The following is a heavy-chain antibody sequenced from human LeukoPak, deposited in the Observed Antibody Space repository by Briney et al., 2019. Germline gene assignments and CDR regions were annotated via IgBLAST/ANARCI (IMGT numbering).Heavy chain of an antibody. CDR3: AKDRPNYYGSNGHYYRRDGDY. CDR1: GFTFSIYA. D-gene: IGHD3-22*01. Sequence: GGSLRLSCAASGFTFSIYAMSWVRPAPGEGLQWVSSITSSGDGTYYADSVKGRFTISRDNSENMLYLQMNSLRVEDTAVYFCAKDRPNYYGSNGHYYRRDGDYWGQGTLVTVSS. V-gene: IGHV3-23*01. J-gene: IGHJ4*02. CDR2: ITSSGDGT.